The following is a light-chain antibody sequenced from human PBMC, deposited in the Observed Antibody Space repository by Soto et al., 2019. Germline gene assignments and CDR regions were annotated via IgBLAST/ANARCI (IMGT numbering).Light chain of an antibody. CDR2: GAS. V-gene: IGKV3-20*01. CDR1: QSVSSSY. J-gene: IGKJ1*01. Sequence: EIVLTQSPGTLSLSPGERATLSCRASQSVSSSYLAWYQQKPGQAPRLLIYGASSRATGIPDRFSDSGSGTDFTLTISRVEPEDFAVYYCQQYGSSRTFGQGTKVEIK. CDR3: QQYGSSRT.